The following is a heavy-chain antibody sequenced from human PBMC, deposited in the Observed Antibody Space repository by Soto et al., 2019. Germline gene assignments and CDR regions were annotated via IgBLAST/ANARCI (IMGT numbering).Heavy chain of an antibody. D-gene: IGHD5-12*01. Sequence: SLRLACAASEFTFSASAMHWARQAQGKELEWVSGLLRPGSKTEYADSVKGRFTISRDNTKNTLYLQMNSLRVDDTAMYYCVREPWGFSGSWYDYWGQGTLVTVSS. CDR3: VREPWGFSGSWYDY. CDR1: EFTFSASA. CDR2: LLRPGSKT. J-gene: IGHJ4*02. V-gene: IGHV3-74*03.